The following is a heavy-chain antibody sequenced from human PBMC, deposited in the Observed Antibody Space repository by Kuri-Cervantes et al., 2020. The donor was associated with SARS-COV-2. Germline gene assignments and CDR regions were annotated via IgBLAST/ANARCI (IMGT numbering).Heavy chain of an antibody. D-gene: IGHD5-18*01. CDR3: ARDGYSYGVYYYYYLDV. V-gene: IGHV1-18*04. CDR2: ISGYNGNT. CDR1: GYNFTTYG. Sequence: ASVKVSCKASGYNFTTYGINWVRQAPGQGLEWMGWISGYNGNTYYAQKFQGRVTMTIDTSTTTAYMELRSLRSDGTAVYYCARDGYSYGVYYYYYLDVWGKGTTVTVSS. J-gene: IGHJ6*03.